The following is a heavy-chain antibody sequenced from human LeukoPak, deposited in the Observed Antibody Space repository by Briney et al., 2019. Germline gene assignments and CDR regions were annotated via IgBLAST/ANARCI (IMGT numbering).Heavy chain of an antibody. V-gene: IGHV3-23*01. J-gene: IGHJ4*02. CDR2: ISGSGGST. CDR1: GFTFSSYA. D-gene: IGHD3-16*02. Sequence: PGGSLRLSCAASGFTFSSYAMSWVRQAPGKGLEWVSAISGSGGSTYYADSVKGRFTISRDNSKNTLYLQMNSLRAEDTAVYYCAKDGRRYDYVWGSYRYMAADFDYWGQGTLVTVSS. CDR3: AKDGRRYDYVWGSYRYMAADFDY.